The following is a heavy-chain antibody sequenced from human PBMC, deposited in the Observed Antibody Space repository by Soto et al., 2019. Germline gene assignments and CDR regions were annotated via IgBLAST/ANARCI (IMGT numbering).Heavy chain of an antibody. J-gene: IGHJ4*02. V-gene: IGHV1-18*01. CDR1: GYTFTSYG. CDR3: AMVVRFTDRGRMILFDF. Sequence: QVQLVQSGAEVKKPGASVKVSCKASGYTFTSYGLTSVRQAPGQGLEWRGWISAYNGNTNYAQQLQGRVTMTTDPSTSTAYMELRRLRSVDTAVYCCAMVVRFTDRGRMILFDFWGQGTLVNVSS. CDR2: ISAYNGNT. D-gene: IGHD2-15*01.